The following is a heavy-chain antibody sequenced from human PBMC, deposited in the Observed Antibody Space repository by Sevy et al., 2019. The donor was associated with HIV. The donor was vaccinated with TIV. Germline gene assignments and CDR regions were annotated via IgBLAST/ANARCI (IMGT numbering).Heavy chain of an antibody. CDR2: ISGSGSRT. V-gene: IGHV3-23*01. J-gene: IGHJ5*02. CDR1: GFSFDSYG. CDR3: ARDRISGGGFDP. Sequence: GSLKLSCAVSGFSFDSYGMTWVRQAPGKGLEWVSGISGSGSRTYYADSVKGRFIISRDNSKNTLDLQMNSLRSEDTAIYYCARDRISGGGFDPWGQGTLVTVSS. D-gene: IGHD3-10*01.